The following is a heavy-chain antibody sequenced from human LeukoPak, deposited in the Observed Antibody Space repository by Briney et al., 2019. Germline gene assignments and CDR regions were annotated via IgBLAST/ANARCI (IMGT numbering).Heavy chain of an antibody. J-gene: IGHJ4*02. V-gene: IGHV4-61*02. D-gene: IGHD6-19*01. CDR1: GGSISSGSYY. CDR2: IYTSGST. CDR3: ARDRIAVAGPLDY. Sequence: SETLSLTCTVSGGSISSGSYYWSWIRQPAGKGLEWMGRIYTSGSTNYNPSLKSRVTISVDTSKNQFSLKLSSVTAADTAVYYCARDRIAVAGPLDYWGQGTLVTVSS.